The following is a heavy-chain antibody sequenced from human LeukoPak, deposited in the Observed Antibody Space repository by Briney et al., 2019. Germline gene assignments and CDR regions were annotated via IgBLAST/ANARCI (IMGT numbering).Heavy chain of an antibody. D-gene: IGHD5-24*01. CDR1: GFTFSSYG. J-gene: IGHJ4*02. CDR2: ISGSGGST. V-gene: IGHV3-23*01. CDR3: AKVGEMATMSN. Sequence: GGSLRLSCAASGFTFSSYGMSWVRQAPGKGLEWVSAISGSGGSTYYADSVKGRFTISRDNSKNTLYLQMNSLRAGDTAVYYCAKVGEMATMSNWGQGTLVTVSS.